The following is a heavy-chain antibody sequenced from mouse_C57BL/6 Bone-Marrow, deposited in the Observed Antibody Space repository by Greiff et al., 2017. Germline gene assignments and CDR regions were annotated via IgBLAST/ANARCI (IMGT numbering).Heavy chain of an antibody. CDR2: IDPEDGDT. Sequence: EVQLQQSGAELVRPGASVKLSCTASGFNIKDYYMHWVKQRPEQGLEWIGRIDPEDGDTEYAPKFQGKATMTADTSSNKAYLQLSSLTSEDTAVYYCTTYYYGSSLYYYAMDYWGQGTSVTVSS. D-gene: IGHD1-1*01. CDR3: TTYYYGSSLYYYAMDY. V-gene: IGHV14-1*01. J-gene: IGHJ4*01. CDR1: GFNIKDYY.